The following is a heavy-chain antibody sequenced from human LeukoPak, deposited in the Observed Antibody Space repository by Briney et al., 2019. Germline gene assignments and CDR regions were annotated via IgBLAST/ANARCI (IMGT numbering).Heavy chain of an antibody. CDR2: IYSGGDT. V-gene: IGHV3-53*01. J-gene: IGHJ4*02. CDR1: EFTVNTNY. D-gene: IGHD3-10*02. CDR3: ARTSWGMFGLDY. Sequence: PGRSLRLSCAASEFTVNTNYMTWVRQAPGKGLEWVSVIYSGGDTYYADSVKGRFLISRDNSKNTLYLQMNSLRADDTALYYCARTSWGMFGLDYWGQGALVTVSS.